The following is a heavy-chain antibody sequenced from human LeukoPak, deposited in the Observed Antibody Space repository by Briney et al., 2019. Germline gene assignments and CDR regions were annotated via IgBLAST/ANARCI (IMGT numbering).Heavy chain of an antibody. V-gene: IGHV3-48*02. CDR3: TIVLAAAGTVSDY. D-gene: IGHD6-13*01. J-gene: IGHJ4*02. Sequence: GGSLRLSCAAPGFTFSSYSMNWVRQAPGKGLEWVSCISSSSSIIYYADSVKGRFTISRDNAKSSLYLEMSSLRDEDTAVYYCTIVLAAAGTVSDYWGQGTLVSVSS. CDR2: ISSSSSII. CDR1: GFTFSSYS.